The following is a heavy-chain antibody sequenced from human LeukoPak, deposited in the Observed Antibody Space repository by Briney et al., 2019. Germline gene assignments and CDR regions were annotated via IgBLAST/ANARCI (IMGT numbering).Heavy chain of an antibody. V-gene: IGHV3-30-3*01. CDR2: ISYDGSNK. CDR1: GFTFSSYA. D-gene: IGHD3-22*01. J-gene: IGHJ4*02. CDR3: ARGGYYDSSGYWRY. Sequence: PGGSLRLSCAASGFTFSSYAMHWVRQAPGKGLEWVAVISYDGSNKYYADSVKGRFTISRDNSKNTLYLQMNSLRAEDTAVYYCARGGYYDSSGYWRYWGQGTLVTVSS.